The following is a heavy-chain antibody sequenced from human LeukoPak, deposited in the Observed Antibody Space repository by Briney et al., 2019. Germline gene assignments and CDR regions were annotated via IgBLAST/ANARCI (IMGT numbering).Heavy chain of an antibody. V-gene: IGHV3-74*01. CDR1: AFTFSNYW. CDR2: INDHGTST. CDR3: ARVAVSGTRSFDI. Sequence: GGSLRLSCAASAFTFSNYWMHWVRQAPGEGLVWVSRINDHGTSTNYADSVKGRFTISRDNAKNTLYLQMNSLRAEDTATYYCARVAVSGTRSFDIWGHGTMVTVSS. D-gene: IGHD6-19*01. J-gene: IGHJ3*02.